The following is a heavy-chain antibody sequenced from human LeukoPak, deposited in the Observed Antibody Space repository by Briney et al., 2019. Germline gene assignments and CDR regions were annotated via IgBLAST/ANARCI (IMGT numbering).Heavy chain of an antibody. CDR1: GFTFSSYW. V-gene: IGHV3-15*01. CDR2: IKSKTDGGTT. D-gene: IGHD3-9*01. CDR3: TTDLYYDILTGYRYYFDY. J-gene: IGHJ4*02. Sequence: GGSLRLSCEASGFTFSSYWMSWVRQAPGKGLEWVGRIKSKTDGGTTDYAAPVKGRFTISRDDSKNTLYLQMNSLKTEDTAVYYCTTDLYYDILTGYRYYFDYWGQGTLVTVSS.